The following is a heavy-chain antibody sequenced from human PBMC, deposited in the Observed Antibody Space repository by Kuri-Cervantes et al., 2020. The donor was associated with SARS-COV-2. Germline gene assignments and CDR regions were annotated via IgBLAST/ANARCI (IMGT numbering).Heavy chain of an antibody. Sequence: GSLRLSCTVSGGSISSYYWSWIRQPPGKGLEWIGYTYRSGSTNYNPSLRSRVTISVDTSKNQFSLKLSSVTAADTAVYYCARLAPYDSSGYYDFDYWGQGSPVNVSS. CDR3: ARLAPYDSSGYYDFDY. V-gene: IGHV4-59*08. D-gene: IGHD3-22*01. CDR1: GGSISSYY. J-gene: IGHJ4*02. CDR2: TYRSGST.